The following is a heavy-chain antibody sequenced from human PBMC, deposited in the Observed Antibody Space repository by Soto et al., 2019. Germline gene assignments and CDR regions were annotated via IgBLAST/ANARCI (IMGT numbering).Heavy chain of an antibody. CDR2: IKSKTDGGTT. V-gene: IGHV3-15*01. CDR3: TTAPGYTWREDAFDI. J-gene: IGHJ3*02. CDR1: AFSFTNAW. Sequence: PGGSLRLSCAASAFSFTNAWMTWVRQAPGKGLEWLGRIKSKTDGGTTDYAAPVKGRFTISRDDSKNTLYLQMNSLKTEDTAVYYCTTAPGYTWREDAFDIWGQGTMVTVSS. D-gene: IGHD5-18*01.